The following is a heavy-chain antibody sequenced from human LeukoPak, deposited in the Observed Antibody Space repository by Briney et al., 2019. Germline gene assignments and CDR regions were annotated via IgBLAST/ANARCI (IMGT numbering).Heavy chain of an antibody. CDR2: ISSRGSTI. CDR1: GFTFSDYY. Sequence: GGSLRLSCAASGFTFSDYYMSWIRQAPGEGLEWGSYISSRGSTIYYADSVKGRFTISRDNAKNSLYLQMNSLRAEDTAVYYCARASPLAARPGGGDYWGQGTLVTVSS. J-gene: IGHJ4*02. CDR3: ARASPLAARPGGGDY. V-gene: IGHV3-11*04. D-gene: IGHD6-6*01.